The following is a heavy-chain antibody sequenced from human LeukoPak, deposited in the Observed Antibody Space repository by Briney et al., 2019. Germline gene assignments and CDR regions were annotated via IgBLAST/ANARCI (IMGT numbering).Heavy chain of an antibody. J-gene: IGHJ4*02. CDR1: GYTFTSYD. D-gene: IGHD3-3*01. Sequence: ASVKVSCKASGYTFTSYDINWVRQAPGQGLEWMGWMNPNSGNTVYAQKFQGRVTTTRNTSISTAYMELSSLRSEDTAVYYCARGRRHYDFWSGYYRNYYFDYWGQGTLVTVSS. V-gene: IGHV1-8*01. CDR3: ARGRRHYDFWSGYYRNYYFDY. CDR2: MNPNSGNT.